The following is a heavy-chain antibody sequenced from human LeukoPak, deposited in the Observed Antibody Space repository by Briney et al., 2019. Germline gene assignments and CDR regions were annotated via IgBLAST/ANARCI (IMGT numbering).Heavy chain of an antibody. V-gene: IGHV4-39*07. Sequence: PSETLSLTCTVSGGSISSSSYYWGWIRQPPGKGLEWIGSIYYSGSTYYNPSLKSRVTISVDTSKNQFSLKLSSVTAADTAVYYCARDFKYRRYIVVVPAATTYFDYWGQGTLVTVSS. CDR3: ARDFKYRRYIVVVPAATTYFDY. CDR2: IYYSGST. CDR1: GGSISSSSYY. D-gene: IGHD2-2*01. J-gene: IGHJ4*02.